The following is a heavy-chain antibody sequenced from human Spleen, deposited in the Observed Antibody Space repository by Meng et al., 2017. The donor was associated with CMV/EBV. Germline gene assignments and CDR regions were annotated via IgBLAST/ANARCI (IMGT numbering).Heavy chain of an antibody. D-gene: IGHD6-6*01. CDR3: AKDMSIAARPNYYYGMDV. J-gene: IGHJ6*02. CDR2: ISSSSTI. V-gene: IGHV3-69-1*01. CDR1: GFTFSDYY. Sequence: GGSLRLSCAASGFTFSDYYMNWVRQAPGKGLEWVSSISSSSTIYYADSVKGRFTISRDNSKNSLYLQMNSLRTEDTALYYCAKDMSIAARPNYYYGMDVWGQGTTVTVSS.